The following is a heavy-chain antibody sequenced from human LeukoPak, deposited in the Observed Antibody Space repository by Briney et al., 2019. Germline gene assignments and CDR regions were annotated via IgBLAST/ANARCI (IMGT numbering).Heavy chain of an antibody. CDR1: GFRFSSYV. CDR3: ARAYYDSGGYYYDY. V-gene: IGHV3-64*01. J-gene: IGHJ4*02. Sequence: GGSLRLSCAASGFRFSSYVMHWVRQAPGKGLEYVSAISSNGDSTYYANSVKGRFTISRDNSKNTLYLQMGSLRAEDMAVYYCARAYYDSGGYYYDYWGQGTLVTVSS. CDR2: ISSNGDST. D-gene: IGHD3-22*01.